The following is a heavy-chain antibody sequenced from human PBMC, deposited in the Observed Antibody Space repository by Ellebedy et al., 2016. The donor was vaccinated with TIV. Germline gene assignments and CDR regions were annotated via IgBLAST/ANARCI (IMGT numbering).Heavy chain of an antibody. CDR3: TRDHVGGMDY. Sequence: PGGSLRLSCSASAFSFGLYTMNWVRQAPGKGLEWVSSISNTGSDVYYRDSVKGRFTISRDNAKTSLYLQMDSLRAEDTAMYYCTRDHVGGMDYWGQGTLVTVSS. CDR2: ISNTGSDV. V-gene: IGHV3-21*01. CDR1: AFSFGLYT. D-gene: IGHD1-14*01. J-gene: IGHJ4*02.